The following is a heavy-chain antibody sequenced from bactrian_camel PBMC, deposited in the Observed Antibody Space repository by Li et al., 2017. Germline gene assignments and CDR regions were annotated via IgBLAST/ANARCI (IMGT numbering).Heavy chain of an antibody. V-gene: IGHV3S1*01. Sequence: HVQLVESGGESVQTGGSLRLSCAISGLPSPKYDTYCLGWFRQPPGGRREGVSAIYTGDASHGRPDYADSVKGRFTISEDNAKITVYLQMNSLKSEDTAMYYCAKDRNIVTEVYGMDYWGKGTQVTVS. CDR1: GLPSPKYDTYC. CDR2: IYTGDASHGRP. J-gene: IGHJ7*01.